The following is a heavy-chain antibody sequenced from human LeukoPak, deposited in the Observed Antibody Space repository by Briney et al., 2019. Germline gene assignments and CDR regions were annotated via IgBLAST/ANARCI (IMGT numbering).Heavy chain of an antibody. CDR3: AKDNNRLAKDAFDI. D-gene: IGHD1-14*01. J-gene: IGHJ3*02. CDR1: GFTFSSYA. Sequence: GGSLRLSCAASGFTFSSYAMNWVRQAPGKGLEGVLGVSGSGGSTYYAESVKGRFTISRDKSQNTLYFQMNSLRAEDTAVYYCAKDNNRLAKDAFDIWGQGTMVAVSS. CDR2: VSGSGGST. V-gene: IGHV3-23*01.